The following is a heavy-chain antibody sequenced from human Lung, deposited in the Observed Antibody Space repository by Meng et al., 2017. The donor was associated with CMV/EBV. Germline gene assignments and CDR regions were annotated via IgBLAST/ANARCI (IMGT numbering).Heavy chain of an antibody. CDR2: IYYSGST. V-gene: IGHV4-39*01. Sequence: TVSGGSISSSSYYWGSIRQPPGKGLEWIGSIYYSGSTYSNPSLKSRVTISVDTSKNQFSLKLSSVTAADTAVYYCARLTRSWYYFDYWGQGTLVTVSS. D-gene: IGHD6-13*01. J-gene: IGHJ4*02. CDR3: ARLTRSWYYFDY. CDR1: GGSISSSSYY.